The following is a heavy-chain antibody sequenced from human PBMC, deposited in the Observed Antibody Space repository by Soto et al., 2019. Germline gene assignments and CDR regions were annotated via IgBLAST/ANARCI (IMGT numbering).Heavy chain of an antibody. Sequence: PGGSLRLSCAASGFTFSTYAMTWVRQAPGKGLEWVSAISASGGSTYYADSVKGRFTISRDNSKNTLYLQMNSLRAEDTAVYYCAKDRQITMVRVVPFDYWGQGTLVTVSS. CDR3: AKDRQITMVRVVPFDY. CDR1: GFTFSTYA. D-gene: IGHD3-10*01. V-gene: IGHV3-23*01. J-gene: IGHJ4*02. CDR2: ISASGGST.